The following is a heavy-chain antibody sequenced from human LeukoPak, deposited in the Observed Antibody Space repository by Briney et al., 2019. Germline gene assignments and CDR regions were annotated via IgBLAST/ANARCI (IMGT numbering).Heavy chain of an antibody. CDR2: IIPILGIA. D-gene: IGHD6-6*01. CDR1: GGTFSSYA. V-gene: IGHV1-69*04. CDR3: ARHEYTSDYFDY. Sequence: SVKVSCKASGGTFSSYAIIWVRQAPGQGLEWMGRIIPILGIANYAQKFQGRVTITADKSTSTAYMELSSLRSEDTAVYYCARHEYTSDYFDYWGQGTLVTVSS. J-gene: IGHJ4*02.